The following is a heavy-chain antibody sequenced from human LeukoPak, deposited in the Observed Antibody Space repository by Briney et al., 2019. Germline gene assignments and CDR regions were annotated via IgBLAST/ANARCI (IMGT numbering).Heavy chain of an antibody. CDR2: ISGSGGST. Sequence: PGGSLRLSCAGSGFTLRSYWMSWVRQAPGTGLEWVSAISGSGGSTYYADSVKGRFTIARDNSKNTLYLQMNSLRAEDTAVYYCAKRPNWPYWGQGTLVTVSS. J-gene: IGHJ4*02. D-gene: IGHD7-27*01. V-gene: IGHV3-23*01. CDR1: GFTLRSYW. CDR3: AKRPNWPY.